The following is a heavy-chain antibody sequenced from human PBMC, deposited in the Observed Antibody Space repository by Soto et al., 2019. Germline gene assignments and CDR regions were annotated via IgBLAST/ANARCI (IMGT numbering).Heavy chain of an antibody. V-gene: IGHV3-23*01. J-gene: IGHJ4*02. D-gene: IGHD5-18*01. Sequence: PGGSLRLSCAASGFTFGSYAMIWVRQAPGKGLVWVSTISSSGDSAYYADSVKGRFTVSRDNSMNTLYMQMNSLRAEDTAVYYCARHGYNYGGGYFDYWGQGTLVTVSS. CDR3: ARHGYNYGGGYFDY. CDR2: ISSSGDSA. CDR1: GFTFGSYA.